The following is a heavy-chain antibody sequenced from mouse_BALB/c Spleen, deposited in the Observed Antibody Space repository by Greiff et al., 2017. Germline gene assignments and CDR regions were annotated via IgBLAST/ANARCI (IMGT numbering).Heavy chain of an antibody. V-gene: IGHV1-80*01. CDR3: ARDYPGLFDY. Sequence: QVQLQQSGAELVRPGSSVKISCKASGYAFSSYWMNWVKQRPGQGLEWIGQIYPGDGDTNYNGKFKGKATLTADKSSSTAYMQLSSLTSEDSAVYFCARDYPGLFDYWGQGTTLTVSS. CDR1: GYAFSSYW. D-gene: IGHD3-1*01. J-gene: IGHJ2*01. CDR2: IYPGDGDT.